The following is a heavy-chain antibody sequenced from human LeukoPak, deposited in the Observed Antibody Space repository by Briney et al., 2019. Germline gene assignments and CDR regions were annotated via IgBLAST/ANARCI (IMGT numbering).Heavy chain of an antibody. CDR3: ARAGVWDYSDSSGYHNAAFDI. CDR2: INPSSGGT. J-gene: IGHJ3*02. V-gene: IGHV1-2*02. CDR1: GYTFTGYY. Sequence: ASVKVSCKASGYTFTGYYMHWVRQAPGQGLEWMGWINPSSGGTNYAQKFQGRVTVTRDTSISTAYMDLNRLRSDDTAVYYCARAGVWDYSDSSGYHNAAFDIWGQGTMVTVSS. D-gene: IGHD3-22*01.